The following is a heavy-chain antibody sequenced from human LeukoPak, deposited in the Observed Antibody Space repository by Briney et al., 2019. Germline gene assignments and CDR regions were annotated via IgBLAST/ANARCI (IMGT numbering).Heavy chain of an antibody. CDR1: GFTFSSYS. CDR3: ARVMTTVIHYFDY. D-gene: IGHD4-17*01. J-gene: IGHJ4*02. V-gene: IGHV3-48*01. Sequence: GGSLRLSCAASGFTFSSYSMNWVRQAPGKGLEWVSYISSSSSTIYYADSVKGRFTISRDNAKNSLYLQMNSLRAEDTAVYYCARVMTTVIHYFDYWGQGTLVTVSS. CDR2: ISSSSSTI.